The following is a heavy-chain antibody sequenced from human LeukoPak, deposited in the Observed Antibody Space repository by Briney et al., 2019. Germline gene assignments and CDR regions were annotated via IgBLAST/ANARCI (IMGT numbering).Heavy chain of an antibody. J-gene: IGHJ6*03. CDR1: GFTFSSFA. V-gene: IGHV3-49*04. Sequence: TGGSLRLSCAASGFTFSSFAMNWVRQAPGKGLEWVGFIRSKAYGGTTEYAASVKGRFTISRDESKSIAYLQMNSLKTEDTAVYYCTRDRSLLWFGEFKITLGYYYYYMDVWGKGTTVTISS. D-gene: IGHD3-10*01. CDR2: IRSKAYGGTT. CDR3: TRDRSLLWFGEFKITLGYYYYYMDV.